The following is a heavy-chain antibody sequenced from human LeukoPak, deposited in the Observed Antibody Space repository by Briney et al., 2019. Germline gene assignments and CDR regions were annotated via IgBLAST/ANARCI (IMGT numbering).Heavy chain of an antibody. CDR3: ARRPKDTPLYGNFDY. Sequence: GESLKISCKGSGYSFTSYWIGWVRQMPGKGLEWMGIIYPGDSDTRYSPSFQGQVTISADKSISTAYLQWSSLKASDTAMYYCARRPKDTPLYGNFDYWGQGTLVTVSS. CDR1: GYSFTSYW. V-gene: IGHV5-51*01. J-gene: IGHJ4*02. CDR2: IYPGDSDT. D-gene: IGHD2-15*01.